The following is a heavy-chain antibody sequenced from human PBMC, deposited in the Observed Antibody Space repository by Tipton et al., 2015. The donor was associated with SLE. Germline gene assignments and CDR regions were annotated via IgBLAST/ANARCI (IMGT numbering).Heavy chain of an antibody. CDR3: AKADGVVGGQVPYWYFDL. CDR2: IYYSGST. CDR1: GGSINSFY. D-gene: IGHD1-26*01. V-gene: IGHV4-59*01. Sequence: TLSLTCTVSGGSINSFYWSWIRQPPGKGLEWIGYIYYSGSTNYNPSLKSRVTISVDTSKKQFSLKLNSATAADTAVYYCAKADGVVGGQVPYWYFDLWGRGTLVSVSS. J-gene: IGHJ2*01.